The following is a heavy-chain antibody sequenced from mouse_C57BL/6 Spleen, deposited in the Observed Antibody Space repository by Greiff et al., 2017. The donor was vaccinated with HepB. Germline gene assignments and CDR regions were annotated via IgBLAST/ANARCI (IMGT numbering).Heavy chain of an antibody. V-gene: IGHV5-4*01. CDR3: AREGVDY. J-gene: IGHJ2*01. CDR2: ISDGGSYT. Sequence: EVQVVESGGGLVKPGGSLKLSCAASGFTFSSYAMSWVRQTPEKRLEWVATISDGGSYTYYPDNVKGRFTISRDNAKNNLYLQMSHLKSEDTAMYYCAREGVDYWGQGTTLTVSS. CDR1: GFTFSSYA.